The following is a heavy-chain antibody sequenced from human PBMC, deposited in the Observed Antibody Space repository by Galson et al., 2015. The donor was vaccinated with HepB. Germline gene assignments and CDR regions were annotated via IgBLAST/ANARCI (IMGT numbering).Heavy chain of an antibody. D-gene: IGHD2-21*02. J-gene: IGHJ4*02. CDR2: INPSGGST. CDR1: GYTFTNYY. Sequence: SVKVSCKASGYTFTNYYMHWVRQAPRQGLEWMGMINPSGGSTGYAQKLQGRVTMTRDTSTRTVYMELSSLRSEDTAVYYCARADRPVVTEAAFDYWGQGTLVTVSS. V-gene: IGHV1-46*04. CDR3: ARADRPVVTEAAFDY.